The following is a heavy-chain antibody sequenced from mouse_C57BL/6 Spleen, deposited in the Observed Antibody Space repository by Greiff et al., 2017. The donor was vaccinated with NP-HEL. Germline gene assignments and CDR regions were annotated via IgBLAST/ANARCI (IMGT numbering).Heavy chain of an antibody. CDR2: ISYSGST. Sequence: VQLKESGPGMVKPSQSLSLTCTVTGYSITSGYDWHWIRHFPGNKLEWMGYISYSGSTNYNPSLKSRISITHDTSKNHFFLKLNSVTTEDTATYYCARGEPYYAMDYWGQGTSVTVSS. CDR1: GYSITSGYD. V-gene: IGHV3-1*01. CDR3: ARGEPYYAMDY. J-gene: IGHJ4*01.